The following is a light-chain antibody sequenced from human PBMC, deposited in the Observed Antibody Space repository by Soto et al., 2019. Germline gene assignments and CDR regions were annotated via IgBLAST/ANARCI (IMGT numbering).Light chain of an antibody. CDR1: QSVTSN. Sequence: EIVMTQSPVTLSVSPGERATLSCRASQSVTSNLAWYQQKPGQASRLLIYGASTRATGIPARFSGSGSGTEFTLTISNLQSEDFAIYYCQKFNDWPRTCGQGTKVEIK. V-gene: IGKV3-15*01. CDR3: QKFNDWPRT. CDR2: GAS. J-gene: IGKJ1*01.